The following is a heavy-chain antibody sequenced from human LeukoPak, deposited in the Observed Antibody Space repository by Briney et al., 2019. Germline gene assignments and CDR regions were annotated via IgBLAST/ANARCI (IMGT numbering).Heavy chain of an antibody. CDR1: GFTFSSYA. CDR2: ISGSGGST. D-gene: IGHD2-2*01. V-gene: IGHV3-23*01. J-gene: IGHJ6*02. CDR3: AKDPHIVVVPAAVLDYYYYYGMDV. Sequence: GGSLRLSCAASGFTFSSYAMSWVRQAPGKGLEWVSAISGSGGSTYYADSVKGRFTISRDNSKNTLYLQMNSLRAEDTAVYYCAKDPHIVVVPAAVLDYYYYYGMDVWGQGTTVTVSS.